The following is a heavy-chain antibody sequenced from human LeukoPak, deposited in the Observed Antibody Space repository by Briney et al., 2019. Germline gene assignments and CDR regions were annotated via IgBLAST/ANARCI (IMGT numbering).Heavy chain of an antibody. CDR3: ARLDDSSGYYIDY. J-gene: IGHJ4*02. D-gene: IGHD3-22*01. CDR2: VYHSGST. V-gene: IGHV4-34*01. Sequence: SETLSLTCAVYGGAFRDHQWSWIRQPPGKGLEWIGYVYHSGSTYYNPSLKSRVTISVDRSKNQFSLKLSSVTAADTAVYYCARLDDSSGYYIDYWGQGTLVTVSS. CDR1: GGAFRDHQ.